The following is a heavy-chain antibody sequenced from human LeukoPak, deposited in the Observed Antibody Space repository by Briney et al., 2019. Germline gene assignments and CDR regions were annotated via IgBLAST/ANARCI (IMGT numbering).Heavy chain of an antibody. J-gene: IGHJ4*02. D-gene: IGHD3-16*01. CDR2: INHSGST. CDR1: GGSFSGYY. Sequence: PSETLSLTCAVYGGSFSGYYWSWIRQPPGKGLEWIGEINHSGSTNYNPSLKSRVTISVDTSKNQFSLKLSSVTAADTAVYYCVRVGGSRPIDFWGQRALVTVSS. CDR3: VRVGGSRPIDF. V-gene: IGHV4-34*01.